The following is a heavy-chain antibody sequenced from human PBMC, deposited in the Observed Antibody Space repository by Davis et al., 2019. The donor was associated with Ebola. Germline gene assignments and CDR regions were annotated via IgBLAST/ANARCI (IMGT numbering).Heavy chain of an antibody. J-gene: IGHJ4*02. V-gene: IGHV3-73*01. CDR1: GFTFSDSA. CDR2: IRSKANSYAT. CDR3: TNRKNEY. Sequence: GGSLRLSCAASGFTFSDSAMHWVRQASGRGLEWVGRIRSKANSYATTYAASVKGRFTISRDDSKNTAYLQMNSLKMDDTAVDYCTNRKNEYWGQGTLVTVSS.